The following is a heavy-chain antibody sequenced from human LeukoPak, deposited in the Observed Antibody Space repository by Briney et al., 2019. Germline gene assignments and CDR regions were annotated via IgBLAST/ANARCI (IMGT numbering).Heavy chain of an antibody. CDR2: IYYSGST. J-gene: IGHJ4*02. CDR1: GGSISSYY. Sequence: SETLSLTCTVSGGSISSYYWSWIRQPPGKGLEWIGYIYYSGSTNYNPSLKSRVTISVDTSKNQFSLKLSSVTAADTAVYYCARAHCGSGSYYIDYWGQGTLVTVSS. V-gene: IGHV4-59*01. D-gene: IGHD3-10*01. CDR3: ARAHCGSGSYYIDY.